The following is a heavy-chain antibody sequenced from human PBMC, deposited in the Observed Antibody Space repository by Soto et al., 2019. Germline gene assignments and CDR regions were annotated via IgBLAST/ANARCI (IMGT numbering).Heavy chain of an antibody. J-gene: IGHJ6*02. CDR2: IWYDGSNK. Sequence: PGWSLRLSCAASGFTFSSYGMHWVRQAPGKGLEWVAVIWYDGSNKYYADSVKGRFTISRDNSKNTLYLQMNSLRAEDTAVYYCARDFMAPYGMDVWGQGTTVTV. V-gene: IGHV3-33*01. CDR3: ARDFMAPYGMDV. CDR1: GFTFSSYG. D-gene: IGHD5-12*01.